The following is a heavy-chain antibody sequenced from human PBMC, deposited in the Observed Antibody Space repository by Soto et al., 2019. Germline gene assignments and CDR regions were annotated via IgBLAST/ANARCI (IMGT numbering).Heavy chain of an antibody. J-gene: IGHJ4*02. CDR3: ARVGSSIEVRRFEY. D-gene: IGHD6-6*01. CDR1: GGSISSGDYY. V-gene: IGHV4-30-4*01. Sequence: PSETLSLTCTVSGGSISSGDYYWSWIRQPPGKGLEWIGYIYYSGSTYYNPSLKSRVTISLDTSKNQFSLNLSSVTAADTAVYYCARVGSSIEVRRFEYWGPATLVTVFS. CDR2: IYYSGST.